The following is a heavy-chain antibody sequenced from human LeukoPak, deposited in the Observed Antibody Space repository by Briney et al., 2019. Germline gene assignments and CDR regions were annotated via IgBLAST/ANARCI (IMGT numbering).Heavy chain of an antibody. V-gene: IGHV4-34*01. D-gene: IGHD1-14*01. CDR2: INHSGGA. Sequence: SETLSLTCTVSGGSLSSYSWSGVRQPSGKGLEGIGEINHSGGANYSPSLQSRVNISIGTSQNQLSLALNSVTAADTSVYYCARIDPGLGWAFDFWGQGTLVTVSS. J-gene: IGHJ4*02. CDR1: GGSLSSYS. CDR3: ARIDPGLGWAFDF.